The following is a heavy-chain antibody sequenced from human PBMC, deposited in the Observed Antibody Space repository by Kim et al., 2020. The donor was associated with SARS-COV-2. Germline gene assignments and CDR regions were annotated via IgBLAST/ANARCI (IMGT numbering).Heavy chain of an antibody. CDR2: ISYDGSNK. CDR3: ASFRGITAAGSYYFDY. V-gene: IGHV3-30*03. J-gene: IGHJ4*02. CDR1: GFTFSNYG. Sequence: GGSLRLSCAASGFTFSNYGMHWVRQAPGKGLEWVAVISYDGSNKYYADSVKGRFTISRDNSKNTLYLQMNSLRAEDTAVYYCASFRGITAAGSYYFDYWGQGTLVTVSS. D-gene: IGHD6-13*01.